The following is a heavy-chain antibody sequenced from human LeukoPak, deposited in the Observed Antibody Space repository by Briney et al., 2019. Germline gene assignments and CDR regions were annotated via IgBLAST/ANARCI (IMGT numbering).Heavy chain of an antibody. J-gene: IGHJ4*02. D-gene: IGHD3-22*01. Sequence: GGSLRLSCAASGFTFSTYGMSWVRQAPGKGLEWVSAISGSGGSTYYADSVKGRFTISRDNSKNTLYLQMNSLRAEDTAVYYCAKAITMIVVALGYWGQGTLVTVSS. V-gene: IGHV3-23*01. CDR1: GFTFSTYG. CDR2: ISGSGGST. CDR3: AKAITMIVVALGY.